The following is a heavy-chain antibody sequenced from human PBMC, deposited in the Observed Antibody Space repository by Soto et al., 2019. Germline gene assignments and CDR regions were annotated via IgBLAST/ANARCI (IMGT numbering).Heavy chain of an antibody. CDR2: INAGNGNT. Sequence: ASVKVSCKASGYTFTSYAMHWVRQAPGQRLEWMGWINAGNGNTKYSQKFQGRVTITRDTSASTAYMELSSLRSEDTAVYYCARYREVSAVADQHPWWAFDIWGQGTMVTVSS. CDR3: ARYREVSAVADQHPWWAFDI. J-gene: IGHJ3*02. V-gene: IGHV1-3*01. CDR1: GYTFTSYA. D-gene: IGHD6-19*01.